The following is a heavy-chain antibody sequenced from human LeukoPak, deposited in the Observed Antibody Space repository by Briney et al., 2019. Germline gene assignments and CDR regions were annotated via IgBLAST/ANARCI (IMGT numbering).Heavy chain of an antibody. CDR3: AKEEGITGNAFDI. Sequence: GGSLRLSCAASGFTFSSYSMNWVRQAPGKGLEWVSYISSSSSTIYYADSVKGRFTISRDNAKNTLYLQMNSLRAEDTAVYYCAKEEGITGNAFDIWGQGTMVTVSS. CDR2: ISSSSSTI. V-gene: IGHV3-48*04. J-gene: IGHJ3*02. CDR1: GFTFSSYS. D-gene: IGHD1-20*01.